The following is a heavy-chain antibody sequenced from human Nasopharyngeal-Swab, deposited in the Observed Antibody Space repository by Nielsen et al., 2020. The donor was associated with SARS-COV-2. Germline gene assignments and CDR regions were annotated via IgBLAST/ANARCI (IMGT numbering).Heavy chain of an antibody. CDR2: IIPIFGTA. Sequence: WVRQAPGQGLEWMGGIIPIFGTANYAQKFQGRVTITADKSTSTAYMELSNLRSEDTAVYYCARGGHRDYYGSRGVNYFDYWGQGTLVTVSS. CDR3: ARGGHRDYYGSRGVNYFDY. V-gene: IGHV1-69*06. D-gene: IGHD3-10*01. J-gene: IGHJ4*02.